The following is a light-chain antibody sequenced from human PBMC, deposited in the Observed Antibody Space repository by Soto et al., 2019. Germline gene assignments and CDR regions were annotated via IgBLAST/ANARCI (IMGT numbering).Light chain of an antibody. CDR1: SGHSSYA. Sequence: QPVLTQSPSASASLGASVKLTCTLSSGHSSYAIAWHQQQPEKGPRYLMKLNSDGSHSKGDGIPDRFSGSSSGAERYLTISGLQSEDEADYYCQTWGTARVFGGGTKLTVL. CDR3: QTWGTARV. V-gene: IGLV4-69*01. J-gene: IGLJ3*02. CDR2: LNSDGSH.